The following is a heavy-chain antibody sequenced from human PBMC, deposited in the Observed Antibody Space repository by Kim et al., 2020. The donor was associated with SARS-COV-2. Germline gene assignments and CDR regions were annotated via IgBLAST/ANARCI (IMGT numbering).Heavy chain of an antibody. CDR2: IRSKADSSTT. CDR1: GFTFSGSA. Sequence: GGSLRLSCAASGFTFSGSAIHWVRQASGKGQEWVGRIRSKADSSTTIYAASVKGRFTISRDDSKNTAYLQMNSLKTEDMAVYYCGRMDSSDYFDYWGQGTLVAV. V-gene: IGHV3-73*01. J-gene: IGHJ4*02. D-gene: IGHD6-6*01. CDR3: GRMDSSDYFDY.